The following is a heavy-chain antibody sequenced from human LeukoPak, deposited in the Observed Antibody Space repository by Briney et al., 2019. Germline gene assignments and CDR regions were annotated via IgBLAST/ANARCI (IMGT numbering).Heavy chain of an antibody. Sequence: GGSLRLSCAASGFTFSSYWMSWVRQAPGKGLEWVANIKQDGSEKYYVDSVKGRFTISRDNAKNSLYLQMNSLRAEDTAVYYCARDLYCSSTSCERTSFDYWGQGTLVTVSS. CDR3: ARDLYCSSTSCERTSFDY. J-gene: IGHJ4*02. CDR1: GFTFSSYW. D-gene: IGHD2-2*01. CDR2: IKQDGSEK. V-gene: IGHV3-7*01.